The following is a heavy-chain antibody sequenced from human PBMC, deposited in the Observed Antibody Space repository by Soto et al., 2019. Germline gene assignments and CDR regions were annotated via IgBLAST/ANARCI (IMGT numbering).Heavy chain of an antibody. Sequence: ASVKVSCKTSGYSFTNSAIQWVRQARGQRLEWIGWIVAYNGNTNYAQKLQDRVTMTTDTSTSTAYMELRSLRSDDTAVYYCARDSSPYYYGSGSPSGMDVWGQGTTVTVSS. CDR1: GYSFTNSA. D-gene: IGHD3-10*01. CDR2: IVAYNGNT. V-gene: IGHV1-18*01. CDR3: ARDSSPYYYGSGSPSGMDV. J-gene: IGHJ6*02.